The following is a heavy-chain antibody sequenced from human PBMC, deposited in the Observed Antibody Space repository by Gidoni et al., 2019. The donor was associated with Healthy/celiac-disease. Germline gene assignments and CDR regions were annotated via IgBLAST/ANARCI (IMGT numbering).Heavy chain of an antibody. J-gene: IGHJ4*02. V-gene: IGHV1-69*01. CDR1: GGTFSSYA. D-gene: IGHD1-1*01. Sequence: QVQLVQSGAEVKKPGSSVKVSCKASGGTFSSYAISWVRQAPGQGLEWMGGIITIFCTANYAQKFQGRVTITADESTSTAYMELSSLRSEDTAVYYCARDFAVRILEPAYWGHFDYWGQGTLVTVSS. CDR3: ARDFAVRILEPAYWGHFDY. CDR2: IITIFCTA.